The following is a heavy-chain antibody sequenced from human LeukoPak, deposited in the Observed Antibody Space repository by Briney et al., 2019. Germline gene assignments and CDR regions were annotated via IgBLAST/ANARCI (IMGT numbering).Heavy chain of an antibody. CDR2: INPNSGGT. J-gene: IGHJ4*02. CDR3: ARAVWFGDPTPYFDY. CDR1: GYTFTGYY. D-gene: IGHD3-10*01. V-gene: IGHV1-2*04. Sequence: ASVKVSCKASGYTFTGYYMHWVRQAPGQGLEWMGWINPNSGGTNYAQKFQGWVTMTRDTSISTAYMELSRLRSDDTAVYYCARAVWFGDPTPYFDYWGQGTLVTVSS.